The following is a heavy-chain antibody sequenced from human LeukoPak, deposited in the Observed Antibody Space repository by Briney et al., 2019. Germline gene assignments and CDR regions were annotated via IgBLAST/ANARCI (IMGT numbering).Heavy chain of an antibody. J-gene: IGHJ4*02. V-gene: IGHV3-23*01. D-gene: IGHD2-2*02. CDR2: ISGSGGST. Sequence: GGSLRLSCAASGFSFSSYWMSWVRQTPEKGLEWVSAISGSGGSTYSADSVKGRFTISRDNSKNTLYLQMNSLRAEDTAVYYCAKGDCSNNSCYRTPDYWGQGTLVTVSS. CDR3: AKGDCSNNSCYRTPDY. CDR1: GFSFSSYW.